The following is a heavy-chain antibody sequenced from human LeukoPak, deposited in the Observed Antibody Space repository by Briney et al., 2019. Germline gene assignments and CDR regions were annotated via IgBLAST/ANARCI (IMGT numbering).Heavy chain of an antibody. J-gene: IGHJ3*02. Sequence: PGGSLRLSCAAPGFTFSSYWMSWVRQAPGKGLEWVANIKQDGSEKYYVDSVKGRFTISRDNAKNSLYLQMNSLRAEDTAVYYCARDRYRLVPYDAFDIWGQGTMVTVSS. CDR3: ARDRYRLVPYDAFDI. D-gene: IGHD1-1*01. V-gene: IGHV3-7*01. CDR2: IKQDGSEK. CDR1: GFTFSSYW.